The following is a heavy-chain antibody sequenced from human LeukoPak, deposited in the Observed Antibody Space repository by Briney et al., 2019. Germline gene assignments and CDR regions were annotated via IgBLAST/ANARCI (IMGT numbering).Heavy chain of an antibody. D-gene: IGHD5-24*01. CDR2: INPSGGST. CDR3: ARVYKVGDGLDY. CDR1: FTSYY. V-gene: IGHV1-46*01. Sequence: FTSYYMHWVRQAPGQGLEWMGIINPSGGSTSYAQKFQGRVTMTSDTSTSTVYMEVSSLRSEDTAVYYCARVYKVGDGLDYWGQGTLVTVSS. J-gene: IGHJ4*02.